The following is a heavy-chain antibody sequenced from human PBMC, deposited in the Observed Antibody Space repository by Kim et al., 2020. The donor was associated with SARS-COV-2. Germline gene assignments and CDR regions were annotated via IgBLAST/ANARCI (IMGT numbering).Heavy chain of an antibody. CDR3: AKVHTAMVSDAFDI. CDR2: ISYDGSNK. J-gene: IGHJ3*02. V-gene: IGHV3-30*18. CDR1: GFTFSSYG. D-gene: IGHD5-18*01. Sequence: GGSLRLSCAASGFTFSSYGMHWVRQAPGKGLEWVAVISYDGSNKYYADSVKGRFTISRDNSKNTLYLQMNSLRAEDTAVYYCAKVHTAMVSDAFDIWCQGTMVTVSS.